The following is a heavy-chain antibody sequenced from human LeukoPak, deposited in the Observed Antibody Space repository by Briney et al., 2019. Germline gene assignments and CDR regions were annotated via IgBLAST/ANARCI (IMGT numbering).Heavy chain of an antibody. D-gene: IGHD1-1*01. J-gene: IGHJ6*03. CDR2: VYHTGST. CDR1: DDSITMYY. CDR3: ARGRVSSSTWYSTYYYYFYMDV. Sequence: SETLSLTCSVSDDSITMYYGTWVRQPPGKGLEWVGYVYHTGSTNFNPSLNGRVSISRDTTKTLFSLRLRSVTAADTAVYFCARGRVSSSTWYSTYYYYFYMDVWGKGTTVTVSS. V-gene: IGHV4-59*01.